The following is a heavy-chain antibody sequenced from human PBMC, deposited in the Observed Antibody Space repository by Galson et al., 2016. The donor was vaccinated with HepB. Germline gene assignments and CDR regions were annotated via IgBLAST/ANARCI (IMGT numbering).Heavy chain of an antibody. CDR1: GFTFSSYA. V-gene: IGHV3-30*04. D-gene: IGHD3-3*01. Sequence: SLRLSCAASGFTFSSYAMHWVRQAPGKGLEWVAVTSFDGSDKYSADSVKGRFTISRDNSKSKLYLQMNSLRAEDTAVYYCASLRMTIFGVVILEGGSGVDVWGQGTTVIVSS. CDR2: TSFDGSDK. CDR3: ASLRMTIFGVVILEGGSGVDV. J-gene: IGHJ6*02.